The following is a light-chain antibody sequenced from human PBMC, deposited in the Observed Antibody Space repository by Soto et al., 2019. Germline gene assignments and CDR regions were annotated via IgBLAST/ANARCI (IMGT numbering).Light chain of an antibody. V-gene: IGKV1-39*01. J-gene: IGKJ1*01. CDR3: QQNYSATWT. CDR2: AAS. Sequence: DIQMTQSPSSLSASVGDRLTITCRASQGISTYLNWYQQKPGKAPKLLIYAASTWQSGVPSRFSGSGSETDFTLTISSLQPEDFATYSCQQNYSATWTFGQGTKVDIK. CDR1: QGISTY.